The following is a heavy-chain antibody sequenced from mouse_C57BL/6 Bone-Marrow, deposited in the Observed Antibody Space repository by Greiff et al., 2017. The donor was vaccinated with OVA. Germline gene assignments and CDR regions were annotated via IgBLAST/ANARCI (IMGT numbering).Heavy chain of an antibody. J-gene: IGHJ1*03. CDR2: IDPSDSYT. CDR3: ASGLGYYGSSLYWYFDV. CDR1: GYTFTSYW. D-gene: IGHD1-1*01. V-gene: IGHV1-69*01. Sequence: QVQLQQPGAELVMPGASVKLSCKASGYTFTSYWMHWVKQRPGQGLEWIGEIDPSDSYTNYNQKFKGKSTLTVDKSSSTAYMPLSSLTSEDSAVYYCASGLGYYGSSLYWYFDVWGTGTTVTVSS.